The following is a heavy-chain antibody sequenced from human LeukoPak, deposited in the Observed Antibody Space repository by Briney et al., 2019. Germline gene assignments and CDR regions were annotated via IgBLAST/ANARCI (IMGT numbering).Heavy chain of an antibody. D-gene: IGHD3-22*01. CDR1: GFTFSDYY. CDR2: ISGTDSTI. Sequence: GGSLRLSCATSGFTFSDYYMSWIRRAPGKGLEWVSSISGTDSTIHYADSVKGRFTISRDNTKNSLYLQMNSLRAEDTAVYYCARPSQVAYDSSGYLDYWGQGALVTVSS. J-gene: IGHJ4*02. V-gene: IGHV3-11*01. CDR3: ARPSQVAYDSSGYLDY.